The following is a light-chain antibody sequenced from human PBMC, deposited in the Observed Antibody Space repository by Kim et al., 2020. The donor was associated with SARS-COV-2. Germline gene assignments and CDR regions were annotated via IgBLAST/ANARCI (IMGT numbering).Light chain of an antibody. V-gene: IGLV2-14*03. CDR1: SSDVGDYNY. Sequence: CTGTSSDVGDYNYVSWYQQHPGKAPKLMIYDVSSRPSGVSNRFSGSKSGNTASLTISGLQAEDEADYYCSSYTSSSTWVFGGGTKLTVL. CDR3: SSYTSSSTWV. CDR2: DVS. J-gene: IGLJ3*02.